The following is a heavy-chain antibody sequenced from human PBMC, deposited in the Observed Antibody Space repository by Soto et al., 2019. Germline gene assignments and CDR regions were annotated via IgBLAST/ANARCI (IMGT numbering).Heavy chain of an antibody. Sequence: QLQLQESGPGLVKASETLSLTCTVSGGSITRNNHFWGWIRQSPGKGLEWIGSIQYGGTTNYNPSLKSRVIMSAETSKNQFSLMMNSATAADTAVYYCARLGSSGWYQGSYFDYWGQGTLVTVSS. CDR3: ARLGSSGWYQGSYFDY. CDR2: IQYGGTT. D-gene: IGHD6-19*01. CDR1: GGSITRNNHF. J-gene: IGHJ4*02. V-gene: IGHV4-39*01.